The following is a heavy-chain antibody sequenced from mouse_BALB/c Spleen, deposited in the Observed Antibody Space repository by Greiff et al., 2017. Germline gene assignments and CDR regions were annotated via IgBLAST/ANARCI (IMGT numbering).Heavy chain of an antibody. CDR3: TRERGSPNWYFDV. V-gene: IGHV5-6-4*01. Sequence: EVKVVESGGGLVKPGGSLKLSCAASGFTFSSYTMSWVRQTPEKRLEWVATISSGGSYTYYPHSVKGRITISRDNAKNTLYLQMSSLKSEDTAMYYCTRERGSPNWYFDVWGAGTTVTVSS. J-gene: IGHJ1*01. CDR1: GFTFSSYT. CDR2: ISSGGSYT.